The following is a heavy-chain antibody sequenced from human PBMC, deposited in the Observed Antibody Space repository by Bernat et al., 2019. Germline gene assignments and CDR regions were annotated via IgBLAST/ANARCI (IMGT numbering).Heavy chain of an antibody. CDR1: GFTFSSYW. CDR2: INSDGSST. Sequence: EVQLVESGGGLVQPGGSLRLSCAASGFTFSSYWMHWVRQAPGKGLVWVSRINSDGSSTSYADSVKGQFTISRDNAKNTLYLQMNSLRAEDTAVYYCARVRVTIFGVVIGLDYWGQGTLVTVSS. D-gene: IGHD3-3*01. V-gene: IGHV3-74*01. J-gene: IGHJ4*02. CDR3: ARVRVTIFGVVIGLDY.